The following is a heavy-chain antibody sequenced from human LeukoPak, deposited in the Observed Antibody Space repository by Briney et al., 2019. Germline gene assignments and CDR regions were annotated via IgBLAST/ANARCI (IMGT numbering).Heavy chain of an antibody. CDR1: GGSISSYY. CDR3: ARGGAAADRNPYYFDY. J-gene: IGHJ4*02. CDR2: IYYSGST. V-gene: IGHV4-59*01. Sequence: PSETLSLTCTVSGGSISSYYWSWIRQPPGKGLEWIGYIYYSGSTNYNPSLKSRVTISVDTSKNQFSLKLSSVTAADTAVYYCARGGAAADRNPYYFDYWGQGTLVTVSS. D-gene: IGHD6-13*01.